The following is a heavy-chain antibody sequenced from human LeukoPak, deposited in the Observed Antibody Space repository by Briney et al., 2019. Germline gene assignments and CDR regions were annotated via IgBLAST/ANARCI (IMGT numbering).Heavy chain of an antibody. CDR1: GGSISSYY. CDR3: AREQVGATTRPYYYYYYMDV. D-gene: IGHD1-26*01. CDR2: IYYSGST. J-gene: IGHJ6*03. Sequence: SETLSLTCTVSGGSISSYYWSWIRQPPGKGLEWIGYIYYSGSTNYNPSLKSRVTISVDTSKNQFSLKLSSVTAADTAVYYCAREQVGATTRPYYYYYYMDVWGKGTTVTISS. V-gene: IGHV4-59*01.